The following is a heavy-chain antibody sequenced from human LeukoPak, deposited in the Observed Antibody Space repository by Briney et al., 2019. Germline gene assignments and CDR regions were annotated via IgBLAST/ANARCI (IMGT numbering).Heavy chain of an antibody. V-gene: IGHV3-7*01. D-gene: IGHD3-22*01. J-gene: IGHJ4*02. Sequence: PGGSLRLSCAASGFTFSSFWMTWVRQAPGKGLEWVANIKEDGSQKYYVDSVKGRFTISRDNAENTLYLQMNSLRVEDTAVYYCVRSAFHAGSGNYYDYWGQGTLVTVSS. CDR1: GFTFSSFW. CDR2: IKEDGSQK. CDR3: VRSAFHAGSGNYYDY.